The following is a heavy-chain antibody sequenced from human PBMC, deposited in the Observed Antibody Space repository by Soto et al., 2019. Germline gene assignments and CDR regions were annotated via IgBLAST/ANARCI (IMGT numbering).Heavy chain of an antibody. V-gene: IGHV3-73*01. CDR1: GITFSGSA. J-gene: IGHJ6*02. CDR2: MRSKATSYAT. D-gene: IGHD2-15*01. CDR3: TRGVYCSGGSCYTHDYYGMYV. Sequence: EVQLVESGGGLVQPGGSLKLSCAASGITFSGSAMHWVRQASGKGLEWVGRMRSKATSYATAYAASGTGRFTITTDDSKNAAYLQMPSQETDDTAVCYCTRGVYCSGGSCYTHDYYGMYVWGQETTVTVAS.